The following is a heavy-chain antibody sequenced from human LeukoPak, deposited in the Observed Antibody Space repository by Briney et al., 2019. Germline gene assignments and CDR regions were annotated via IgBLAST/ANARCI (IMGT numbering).Heavy chain of an antibody. V-gene: IGHV4-59*01. J-gene: IGHJ4*02. Sequence: SETLSLTCTVSGGSISSYYWSWIRQPPGKGLEWIGYVYYSGSTTYNPSLKSRVTISVDTSKSQFSLKLSSVTAADTAVYFCARVGYSFGYGDFDYWGQGTLATVSS. CDR2: VYYSGST. CDR1: GGSISSYY. CDR3: ARVGYSFGYGDFDY. D-gene: IGHD5-18*01.